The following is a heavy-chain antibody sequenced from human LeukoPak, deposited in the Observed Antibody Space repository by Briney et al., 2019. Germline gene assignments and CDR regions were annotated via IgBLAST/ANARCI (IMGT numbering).Heavy chain of an antibody. J-gene: IGHJ4*02. CDR2: INAGNGNT. CDR3: ARISWNSGDFD. V-gene: IGHV1-3*01. CDR1: GYAFTSYT. D-gene: IGHD4-17*01. Sequence: ASVKVSCKASGYAFTSYTIHWVRQAPGQRPEWMGWINAGNGNTIYSQKFQGRVTITRDTSATTAYMELSSLRSEDTAVYYCARISWNSGDFDWGQGTLVTVSS.